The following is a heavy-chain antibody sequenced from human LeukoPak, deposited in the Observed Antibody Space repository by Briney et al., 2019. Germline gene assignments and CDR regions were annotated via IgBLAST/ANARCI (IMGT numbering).Heavy chain of an antibody. CDR1: GFTFSTYW. V-gene: IGHV3-23*01. CDR3: ARDEIPSGT. CDR2: ISGSGRNT. D-gene: IGHD6-25*01. J-gene: IGHJ3*01. Sequence: GGSLRLSCAASGFTFSTYWMSWVRQTPGKGLEWVSAISGSGRNTYYADSVKGRFTISRDNSRSTVDLQMNSLRVEDTGIYYCARDEIPSGTWGQGTMVIVSS.